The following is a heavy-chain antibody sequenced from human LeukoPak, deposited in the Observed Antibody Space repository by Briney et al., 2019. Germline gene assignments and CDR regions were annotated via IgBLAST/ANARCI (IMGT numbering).Heavy chain of an antibody. CDR2: IVVGSGNT. CDR3: AADESVGATSYGMDV. Sequence: SVKVSCKASGFTFTSSAVQWVRQARGQRLEWIGWIVVGSGNTNYAQKFQERVTITRDMSTSTAYMELSSLRSEDTAVYYCAADESVGATSYGMDVWGQGTTVTVSS. V-gene: IGHV1-58*01. D-gene: IGHD1-26*01. CDR1: GFTFTSSA. J-gene: IGHJ6*02.